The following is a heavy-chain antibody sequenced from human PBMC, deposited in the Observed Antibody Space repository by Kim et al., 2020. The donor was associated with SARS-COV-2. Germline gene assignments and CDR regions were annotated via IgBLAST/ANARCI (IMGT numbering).Heavy chain of an antibody. J-gene: IGHJ3*02. Sequence: KFQGRVTITADESTSTAYMELSSLRSEDTAVYYCARDQGVWELLTNAFDIWGQGTMVTVSS. V-gene: IGHV1-69*01. D-gene: IGHD1-26*01. CDR3: ARDQGVWELLTNAFDI.